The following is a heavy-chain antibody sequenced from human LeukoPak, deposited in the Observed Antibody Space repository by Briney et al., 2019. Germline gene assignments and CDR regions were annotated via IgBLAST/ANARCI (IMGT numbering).Heavy chain of an antibody. V-gene: IGHV3-23*01. J-gene: IGHJ4*02. CDR1: GFTLSSYA. D-gene: IGHD3-9*01. CDR3: AKDHDILKH. Sequence: PGRSLRLSCAAPGFTLSSYAMSWVRQAPGKGLEWVSAISGSGGSTYYADSVKGRFTISRDNSKNTLYLQMNSLRAEDTAVYYYAKDHDILKHWGQGTLVTVSS. CDR2: ISGSGGST.